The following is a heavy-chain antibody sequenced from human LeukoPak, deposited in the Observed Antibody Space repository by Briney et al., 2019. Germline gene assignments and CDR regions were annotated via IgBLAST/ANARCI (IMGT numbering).Heavy chain of an antibody. J-gene: IGHJ4*02. CDR3: ARQPPDTASFDY. CDR1: GDSISSSY. D-gene: IGHD3-22*01. CDR2: IYIGGY. Sequence: SETLSLTCTVSGDSISSSYWSWIRQPPGKGLEWIGFIYIGGYNYNLSLKSRVTMSVDTSKNQVSLKVNSVTAADTAVYFCARQPPDTASFDYWGQGTLVTVSS. V-gene: IGHV4-59*01.